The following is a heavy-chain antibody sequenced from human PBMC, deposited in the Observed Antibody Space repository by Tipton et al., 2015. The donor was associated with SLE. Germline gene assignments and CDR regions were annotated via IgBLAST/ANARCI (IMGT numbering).Heavy chain of an antibody. CDR2: IYAGGTT. CDR3: VRGYNWAYDI. Sequence: SLRLSCAASGFTVSSNYMSWVRQAPGKGLECVSVIYAGGTTYYADSVKGRFTISRDNSKNSLYLQMNSLRAEDTAVYYCVRGYNWAYDIWGQGTMVTISS. V-gene: IGHV3-66*01. J-gene: IGHJ3*02. D-gene: IGHD1-1*01. CDR1: GFTVSSNY.